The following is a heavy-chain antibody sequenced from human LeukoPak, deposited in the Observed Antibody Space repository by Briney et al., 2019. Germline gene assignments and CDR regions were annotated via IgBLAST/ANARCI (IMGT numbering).Heavy chain of an antibody. V-gene: IGHV3-74*01. D-gene: IGHD2-2*01. J-gene: IGHJ4*02. CDR3: ARVGYCSSISCYVPFDY. CDR1: GFTFSSYW. CDR2: INSDGSSI. Sequence: GGSLRLSCAASGFTFSSYWMHWVRHAPGKGLVWVSRINSDGSSIIYADSVKGRFTISRDNAKNTPYLQMNSLRAEDTAVYYCARVGYCSSISCYVPFDYWGQGTLVTVSS.